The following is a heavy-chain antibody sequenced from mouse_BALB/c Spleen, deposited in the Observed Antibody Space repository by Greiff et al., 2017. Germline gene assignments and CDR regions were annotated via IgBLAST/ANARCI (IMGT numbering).Heavy chain of an antibody. Sequence: DVHLVESGPSLVKPSQTLSLTCSVTGDSITSGYWNWIRKFPGNKLEYMGYISYSGSTYYNPSLKSRISITRDTSKNQYYLQLNSVTTEDTATYYCARSDYGSSYGFAYWGQGTLVTVSA. D-gene: IGHD1-1*01. CDR2: ISYSGST. CDR3: ARSDYGSSYGFAY. J-gene: IGHJ3*01. CDR1: GDSITSGY. V-gene: IGHV3-8*02.